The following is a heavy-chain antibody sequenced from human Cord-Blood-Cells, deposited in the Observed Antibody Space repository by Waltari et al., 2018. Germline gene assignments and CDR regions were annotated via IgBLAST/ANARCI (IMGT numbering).Heavy chain of an antibody. Sequence: QVQLVQSGAEVKKPGSSVKVSCKASGGTSSSYAISWGRQAAGQGLEWMGGIIPIFGTANYAQKFQGRVTITADESTSTAYMELSSLRSEDTAVYYCASGYSYGYSDYYYGMDVWGQGTTVTVSS. CDR3: ASGYSYGYSDYYYGMDV. J-gene: IGHJ6*02. D-gene: IGHD5-18*01. CDR2: IIPIFGTA. CDR1: GGTSSSYA. V-gene: IGHV1-69*12.